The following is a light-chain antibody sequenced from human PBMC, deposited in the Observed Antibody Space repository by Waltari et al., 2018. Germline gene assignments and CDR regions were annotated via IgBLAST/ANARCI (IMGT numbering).Light chain of an antibody. CDR3: SSYTSSNTWV. CDR2: DFT. J-gene: IGLJ3*02. CDR1: SSDIGGYNY. Sequence: QSALTQPASVSGSPGQSITISCIGTSSDIGGYNYVSWYQQHPGNAPKVMIYDFTKCPSGVSNRFSGSKSGSTASLTISGLQAEDEADYYCSSYTSSNTWVFGGGTKLTVL. V-gene: IGLV2-14*01.